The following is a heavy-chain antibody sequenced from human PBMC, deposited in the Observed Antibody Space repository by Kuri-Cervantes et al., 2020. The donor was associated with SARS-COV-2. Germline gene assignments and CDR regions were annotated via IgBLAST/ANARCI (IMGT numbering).Heavy chain of an antibody. V-gene: IGHV4-38-2*02. CDR1: GYSISSGYY. CDR3: ASLTSYWEQLVRGYYFDY. Sequence: SETLSLTCTVSGYSISSGYYWGWIRQPPGKGLEWIGSIYHSGSTYYNPSLKSRVTISVDTSKNQFSLKLSSVTAADTAVYYCASLTSYWEQLVRGYYFDYWGQGTLVTVSS. D-gene: IGHD6-6*01. J-gene: IGHJ4*02. CDR2: IYHSGST.